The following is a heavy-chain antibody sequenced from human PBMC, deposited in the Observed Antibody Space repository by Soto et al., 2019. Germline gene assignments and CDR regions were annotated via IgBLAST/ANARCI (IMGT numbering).Heavy chain of an antibody. CDR1: GGTFSSYA. D-gene: IGHD3-22*01. V-gene: IGHV1-69*01. Sequence: QVQLVQSGAEVKKPGSSVKVSCKASGGTFSSYAISWVRQAPGQGLEWMGGIIPIFGTANYAQKFQGRVTITADESTSTAYRELSSLRAEDTAVYYCARTYYYDSSGYSGLEGLFDYWGQGTLVTVSS. CDR3: ARTYYYDSSGYSGLEGLFDY. J-gene: IGHJ4*02. CDR2: IIPIFGTA.